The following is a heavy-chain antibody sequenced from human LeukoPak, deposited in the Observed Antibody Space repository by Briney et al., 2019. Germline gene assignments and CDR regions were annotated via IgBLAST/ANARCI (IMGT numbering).Heavy chain of an antibody. CDR3: ARVVYYGSGDYFDY. J-gene: IGHJ4*02. V-gene: IGHV3-74*01. CDR1: GFTFSGYW. D-gene: IGHD3-10*01. CDR2: INSDGSST. Sequence: TGGSLRLSCAASGFTFSGYWMHWVRQAPGKGLVWVSRINSDGSSTSYADSVKGRFTISRDNAKNTLYLQMNSLRAEDTAVYYCARVVYYGSGDYFDYWGQGTLVTISS.